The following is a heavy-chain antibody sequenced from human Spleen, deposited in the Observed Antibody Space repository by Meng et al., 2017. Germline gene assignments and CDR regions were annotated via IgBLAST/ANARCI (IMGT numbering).Heavy chain of an antibody. CDR1: GGSFCEYY. D-gene: IGHD6-13*01. CDR3: ARGPEKLYSSSWNYWYFDL. V-gene: IGHV4-34*01. J-gene: IGHJ2*01. CDR2: IKHSGSS. Sequence: VPPKQRVPGLLEPSETLFVTCVVSGGSFCEYYGSWFRQPPGKGLEWVGEIKHSGSSNYNPSLKSRVTISVDTSKNQFSLKLSSVTAEDTVVYYCARGPEKLYSSSWNYWYFDLWGRGTLVTVSS.